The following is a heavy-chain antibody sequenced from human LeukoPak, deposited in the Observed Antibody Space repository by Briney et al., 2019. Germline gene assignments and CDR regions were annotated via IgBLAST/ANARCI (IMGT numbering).Heavy chain of an antibody. D-gene: IGHD5-24*01. V-gene: IGHV3-7*01. Sequence: PGGSLRLSCAASGFTFSSYWMSWVRQAPGKGLEWVANIKQDGSEKYYVDSVKGRFTISRDNAKNSLYLQMNSLRAEDTAVYYCAKDAGLEMATIRGYFDYWGQGTLVTVSS. CDR2: IKQDGSEK. CDR1: GFTFSSYW. CDR3: AKDAGLEMATIRGYFDY. J-gene: IGHJ4*02.